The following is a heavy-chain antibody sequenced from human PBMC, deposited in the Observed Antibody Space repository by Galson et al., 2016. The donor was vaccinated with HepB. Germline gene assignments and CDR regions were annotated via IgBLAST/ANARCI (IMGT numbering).Heavy chain of an antibody. CDR1: GGSISDDIW. CDR3: ATVRAGCSSTSCYFDN. D-gene: IGHD2-2*01. CDR2: IYHSGST. Sequence: ETLSLTCAVSGGSISDDIWWTWVRQPPGKGLEWIGEIYHSGSTNYNPSLKSRVTISVDKSKNQFTLMSSVTAADTAVYYCATVRAGCSSTSCYFDNWGQGTLVTVSS. J-gene: IGHJ4*02. V-gene: IGHV4-4*02.